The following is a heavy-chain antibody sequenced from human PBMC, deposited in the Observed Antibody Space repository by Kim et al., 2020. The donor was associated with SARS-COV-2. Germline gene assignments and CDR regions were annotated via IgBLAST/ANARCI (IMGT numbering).Heavy chain of an antibody. Sequence: SVKVSCKASGGTFSSYAISWVRQAPGQGLEWMGGIIPIFGTANYAQKFQGRVTITADESTSTAYMELSSLRSEDTAGYYCARAGYSNYFLYYYGMDVWGQGTTVPV. CDR3: ARAGYSNYFLYYYGMDV. D-gene: IGHD4-4*01. V-gene: IGHV1-69*13. J-gene: IGHJ6*02. CDR1: GGTFSSYA. CDR2: IIPIFGTA.